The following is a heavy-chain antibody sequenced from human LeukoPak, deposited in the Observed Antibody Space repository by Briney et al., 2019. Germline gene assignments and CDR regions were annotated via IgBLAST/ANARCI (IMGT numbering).Heavy chain of an antibody. V-gene: IGHV3-23*01. J-gene: IGHJ4*02. CDR3: AKAGHQSNPEDYGDWSWFDY. CDR1: RFTFSSYS. D-gene: IGHD4-17*01. Sequence: PGGSLRLSCAASRFTFSSYSMNWVRQAPGKGLEWVSAISGSGGSTYYADSVKGRFTISRDNSKNTLYLQMNSLRAEDTAVYYCAKAGHQSNPEDYGDWSWFDYWGQGTLVTVSS. CDR2: ISGSGGST.